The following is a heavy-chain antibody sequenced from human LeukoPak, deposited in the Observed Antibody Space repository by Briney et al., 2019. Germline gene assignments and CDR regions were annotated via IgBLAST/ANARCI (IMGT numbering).Heavy chain of an antibody. D-gene: IGHD3-10*01. CDR3: ARDYYGSGFEGWFDP. CDR1: GGSISSGGYY. V-gene: IGHV4-30-2*01. CDR2: IYHSGST. J-gene: IGHJ5*02. Sequence: SQTLSLTCTVSGGSISSGGYYWSWIRQPPGKGLEWIGYIYHSGSTYYNPSLKSRVTISVDGSKNQFSLKLSSVTAADTAVYYCARDYYGSGFEGWFDPWGQGALVTVSS.